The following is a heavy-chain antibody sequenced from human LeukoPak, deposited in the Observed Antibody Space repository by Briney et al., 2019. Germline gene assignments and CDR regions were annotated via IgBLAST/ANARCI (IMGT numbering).Heavy chain of an antibody. V-gene: IGHV3-48*01. CDR3: ARTYDFGRGPPGDAFDN. CDR2: IDARSGIT. J-gene: IGHJ3*02. CDR1: GFTFTIFG. D-gene: IGHD3-3*01. Sequence: GGSLRLCCATSGFTFTIFGINWVRQAPGKGPEWVSYIDARSGITYYADSVQGRFTISRDNAKESVFLQMNGLRVDDTAVYYCARTYDFGRGPPGDAFDNWGQGTPVIVSS.